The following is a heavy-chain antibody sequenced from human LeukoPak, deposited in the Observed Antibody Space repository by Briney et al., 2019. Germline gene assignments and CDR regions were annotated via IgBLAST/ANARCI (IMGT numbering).Heavy chain of an antibody. CDR1: GFTFTNYA. D-gene: IGHD3-16*02. CDR3: VRHDSFIPF. CDR2: ISDTYCTT. J-gene: IGHJ4*02. Sequence: PGGSLRLSCAPSGFTFTNYAMTWVRQSPGKGLECVSSISDTYCTTYYTDSVKSRCTISRDNSKNTVYLQLNNLRAEDTAIYFCVRHDSFIPFWGQGTLVTVSS. V-gene: IGHV3-23*01.